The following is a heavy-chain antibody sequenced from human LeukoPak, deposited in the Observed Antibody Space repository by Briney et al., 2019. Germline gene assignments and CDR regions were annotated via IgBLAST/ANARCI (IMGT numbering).Heavy chain of an antibody. CDR2: INHSGST. CDR1: GGSFSGYY. J-gene: IGHJ6*03. Sequence: SETLSLTCAVYGGSFSGYYWSWLRQPPGKGLEWIGEINHSGSTNYNPSLKSRVTISVDTSKNQFSLKLSSVTAADTAVYYCARQSSVPAATFYYYYYMDVWGKGTTVTISS. D-gene: IGHD2-2*01. CDR3: ARQSSVPAATFYYYYYMDV. V-gene: IGHV4-34*01.